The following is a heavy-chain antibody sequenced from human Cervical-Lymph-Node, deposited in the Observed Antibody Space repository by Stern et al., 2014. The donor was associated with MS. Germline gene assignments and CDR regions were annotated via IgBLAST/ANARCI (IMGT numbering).Heavy chain of an antibody. V-gene: IGHV2-5*02. CDR3: AHSRVKYCRGGTCYSSLFDY. CDR1: GFSVATAGVG. D-gene: IGHD2-15*01. CDR2: TYWDDDK. J-gene: IGHJ4*02. Sequence: QVTLKESGPTLVKPTQTVTLTCTLSGFSVATAGVGVGWIRQPPGKALEWLATTYWDDDKLYSPSLKNRLTIIKDTSKNQVVLTMTNVDPVDTATYYCAHSRVKYCRGGTCYSSLFDYWGQGTLVTVSS.